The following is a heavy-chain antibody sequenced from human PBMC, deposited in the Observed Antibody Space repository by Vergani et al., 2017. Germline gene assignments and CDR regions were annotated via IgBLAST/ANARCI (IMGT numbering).Heavy chain of an antibody. J-gene: IGHJ4*02. CDR1: GFTFSSYG. Sequence: VHLLESGGGLVQSGGSLRLSCAASGFTFSSYGMHWVRQAPGKGLEWVAVISYDGGNKYYADSVKGRFTISRDNSKNTAYLQMNSLKTEDTAVYYCTRQVVYDSSGYRDYWGQGTLVTVSS. CDR3: TRQVVYDSSGYRDY. CDR2: ISYDGGNK. V-gene: IGHV3-30*03. D-gene: IGHD3-22*01.